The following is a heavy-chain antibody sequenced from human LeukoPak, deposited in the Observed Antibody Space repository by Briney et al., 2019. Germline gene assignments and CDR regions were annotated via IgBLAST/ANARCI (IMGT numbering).Heavy chain of an antibody. Sequence: GGSLRLSCAASGFTFSNAWMSWVRQAPGKGLEWVGRIESKTDGGTTDYAARVKGRFTISRDDSNNTLYLQMNSMKTEDTAVYYCTSLVGSVLRYSDWAARDYWGQGTLVTVSS. CDR3: TSLVGSVLRYSDWAARDY. V-gene: IGHV3-15*04. CDR2: IESKTDGGTT. J-gene: IGHJ4*02. CDR1: GFTFSNAW. D-gene: IGHD3-9*01.